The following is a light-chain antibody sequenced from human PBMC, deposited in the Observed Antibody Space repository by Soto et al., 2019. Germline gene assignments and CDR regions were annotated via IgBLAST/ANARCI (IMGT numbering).Light chain of an antibody. V-gene: IGKV3-20*01. J-gene: IGKJ1*01. CDR3: QQYAGSPRT. CDR1: QSISSNY. Sequence: GTLSLSPGERATLSCRASQSISSNYLAWYQQTPGQAPRLLIYDASSRAAGIPDRFSGSGSGTDFTLTISRLEPEDFGVYYCQQYAGSPRTFGQGTKVDIK. CDR2: DAS.